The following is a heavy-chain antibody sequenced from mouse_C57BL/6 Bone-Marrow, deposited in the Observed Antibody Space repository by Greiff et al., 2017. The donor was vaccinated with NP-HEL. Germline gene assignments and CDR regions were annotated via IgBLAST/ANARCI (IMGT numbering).Heavy chain of an antibody. D-gene: IGHD1-1*01. V-gene: IGHV14-4*01. Sequence: VQLQQSGAELVRPGASVKLSCTASGFTIKDDYMHWVKQRPEQGLEWIGWIDPENGDTEYASKFQGKATITADTSSNTAYLQLSSLTSEDTAVYYCTTLYYYGSSSHWGHGTLVTVSA. CDR2: IDPENGDT. CDR3: TTLYYYGSSSH. CDR1: GFTIKDDY. J-gene: IGHJ3*01.